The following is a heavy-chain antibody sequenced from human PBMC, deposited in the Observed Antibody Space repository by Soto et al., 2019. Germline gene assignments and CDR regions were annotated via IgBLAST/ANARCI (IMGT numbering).Heavy chain of an antibody. CDR3: ARSGKVVNFLY. CDR2: IYYSGTT. V-gene: IGHV4-59*01. J-gene: IGHJ4*02. Sequence: QVQLQESGPGLVKPSETLSLTCTVSGGSISPYYWSWIRQPPGKGLEWIGYIYYSGTTNYNPSLKSRVTISLDTSKNQFSLKLSSVTAADTAMYYCARSGKVVNFLYWGQGTLVTVSS. CDR1: GGSISPYY. D-gene: IGHD2-15*01.